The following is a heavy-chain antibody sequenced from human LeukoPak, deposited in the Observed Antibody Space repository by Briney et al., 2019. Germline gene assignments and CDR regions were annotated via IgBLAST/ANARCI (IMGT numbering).Heavy chain of an antibody. Sequence: ASVKVSCKASGYTFTGYYMHWVRQAPGQGLEWIGWINPNSGGTNYAQKFQGRVTMTRDTSISTAYMELSRLRSDDTAVYYCARDLCSSTSCYTDYWGQGTLVTVSS. CDR2: INPNSGGT. D-gene: IGHD2-2*02. V-gene: IGHV1-2*02. J-gene: IGHJ4*02. CDR3: ARDLCSSTSCYTDY. CDR1: GYTFTGYY.